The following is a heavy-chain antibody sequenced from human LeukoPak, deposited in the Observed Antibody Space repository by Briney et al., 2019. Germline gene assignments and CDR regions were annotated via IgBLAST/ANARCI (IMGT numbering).Heavy chain of an antibody. D-gene: IGHD3-10*01. CDR2: TYYRSKWYN. CDR3: ARDRYYYGSGSSYYFDY. Sequence: SQTLSLTCAISGDSVSSNSAAWNWIRQSPSRGLEWLGRTYYRSKWYNDYAVSVKSRITINPDTSKNQFSLQLNFVTPEDTAVYYCARDRYYYGSGSSYYFDYWGQGTLVTVSS. V-gene: IGHV6-1*01. J-gene: IGHJ4*02. CDR1: GDSVSSNSAA.